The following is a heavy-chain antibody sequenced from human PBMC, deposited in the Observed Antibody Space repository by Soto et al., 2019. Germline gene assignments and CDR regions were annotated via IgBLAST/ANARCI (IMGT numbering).Heavy chain of an antibody. CDR3: ARDRAYYDSRGPVDP. J-gene: IGHJ5*02. V-gene: IGHV1-69*13. CDR2: IIPIFGTA. Sequence: GASVKVSCKASGCTFSSYAISCVRQAPGQGLEWMGGIIPIFGTANYAQKFQGRVTITADESTSTAYMELSSLRSEDTAVYYCARDRAYYDSRGPVDPWGQGTLVTVSS. CDR1: GCTFSSYA. D-gene: IGHD3-22*01.